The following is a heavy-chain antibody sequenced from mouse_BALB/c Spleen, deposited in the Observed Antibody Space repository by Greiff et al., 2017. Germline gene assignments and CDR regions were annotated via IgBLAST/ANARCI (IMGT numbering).Heavy chain of an antibody. CDR1: GFTFSSYA. CDR2: ISSGGST. CDR3: ARGRGIYLDY. J-gene: IGHJ2*01. Sequence: EVKLMESGGGLVKPGGSLKLSCAASGFTFSSYAMSWVRQTPEKRLEWVASISSGGSTYYPDSVKGRFTISRDNARNILYLQMSSLRSEDTAMYYCARGRGIYLDYWGQGTTLTVSS. V-gene: IGHV5-6-5*01.